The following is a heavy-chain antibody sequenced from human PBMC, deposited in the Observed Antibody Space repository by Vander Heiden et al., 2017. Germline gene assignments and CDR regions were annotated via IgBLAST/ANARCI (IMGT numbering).Heavy chain of an antibody. CDR2: IWYDGSNK. CDR3: ARDRADGWLHKPEYYFDY. Sequence: QVQLVESGGGVVQPGMSLRLSCAASGFTFSSYGMHWVRQAPGKGLEWGAVIWYDGSNKYYADSVKGRFTISRDNSKNTLYLQMNSLRAEDTAVYYCARDRADGWLHKPEYYFDYWGQGTLVTVSS. J-gene: IGHJ4*02. D-gene: IGHD5-12*01. CDR1: GFTFSSYG. V-gene: IGHV3-33*01.